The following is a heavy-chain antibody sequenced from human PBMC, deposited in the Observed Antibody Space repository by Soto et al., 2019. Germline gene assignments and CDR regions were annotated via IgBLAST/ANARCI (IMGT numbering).Heavy chain of an antibody. Sequence: GGSLRLSCAASGFTFGTYAMNWVRQAPGKGLEWVSGITGSGGSTYYADSVKGRFTISRDNSENTLYLQMNSLRGDDTAVYYCAKDRSVDTRDWFDPWGQGTLVTVSS. V-gene: IGHV3-23*01. J-gene: IGHJ5*02. CDR2: ITGSGGST. D-gene: IGHD5-18*01. CDR3: AKDRSVDTRDWFDP. CDR1: GFTFGTYA.